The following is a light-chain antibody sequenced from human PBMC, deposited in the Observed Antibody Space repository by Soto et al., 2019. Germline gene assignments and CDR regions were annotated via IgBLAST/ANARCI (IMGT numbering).Light chain of an antibody. CDR2: LGS. Sequence: PLSLPVTPGEPASISCRSSQSLLHRNGYNDLDWYLQNPGQSPQLLIYLGSSRASGVPDRVSGGGSGTDCTLKISRVEAEDVGIYYCMKPLQPPPTFGQGTKVDIK. CDR3: MKPLQPPPT. CDR1: QSLLHRNGYND. V-gene: IGKV2-28*01. J-gene: IGKJ1*01.